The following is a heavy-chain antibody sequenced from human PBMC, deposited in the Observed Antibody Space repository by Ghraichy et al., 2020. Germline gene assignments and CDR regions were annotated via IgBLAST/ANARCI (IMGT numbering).Heavy chain of an antibody. CDR2: IYYSGST. J-gene: IGHJ6*02. D-gene: IGHD3-10*01. CDR1: GGSISSYY. CDR3: ARSITMVRGAPYYYYGMDV. V-gene: IGHV4-59*01. Sequence: SETLSLTCTVSGGSISSYYWSWIRQSPGKGLEWIGYIYYSGSTNYNPSLKSRVTISVDTSKNQFSLKLSSVTAADTAVYYCARSITMVRGAPYYYYGMDVWGQGTTVTVSS.